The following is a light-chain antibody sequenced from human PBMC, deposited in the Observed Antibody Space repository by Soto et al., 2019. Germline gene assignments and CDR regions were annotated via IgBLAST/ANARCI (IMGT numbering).Light chain of an antibody. CDR3: QQYNNRWT. CDR2: GAS. Sequence: EVVMTQSPATLSVSPGERAPLSCRASESVDSNFAWYQQRPGQAPRLLIYGASTRATDVPARFSGSGSGTEFTLTISSLQSEDFAVYYCQQYNNRWTFGQGTKVDIK. CDR1: ESVDSN. J-gene: IGKJ1*01. V-gene: IGKV3-15*01.